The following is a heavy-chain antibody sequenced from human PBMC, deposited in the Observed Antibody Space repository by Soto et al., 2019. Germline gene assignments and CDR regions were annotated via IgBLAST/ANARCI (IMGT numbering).Heavy chain of an antibody. CDR2: ISYDGNKK. V-gene: IGHV3-30-3*01. J-gene: IGHJ4*02. CDR1: GFTFFSYA. Sequence: WGSLRLSCAASGFTFFSYAMHFFRHSPFKWLEWVAIISYDGNKKYYADSVKGRFTISRDNSKNTLSLQMNSLRAEDTAVYYCARDLLGYCSGGSCYWLIYWGQGTLVTVSS. CDR3: ARDLLGYCSGGSCYWLIY. D-gene: IGHD2-15*01.